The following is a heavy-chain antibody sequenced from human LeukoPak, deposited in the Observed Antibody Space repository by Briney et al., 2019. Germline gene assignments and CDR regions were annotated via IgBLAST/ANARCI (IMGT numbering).Heavy chain of an antibody. J-gene: IGHJ3*02. CDR1: GGSISSYY. V-gene: IGHV4-4*07. CDR3: ARVRYYDSSGRDAFDI. D-gene: IGHD3-22*01. Sequence: SETLSLTCTVSGGSISSYYWSWIRQPAGKGLEWIGRIYTSGSTNYNPSLKSRVTMSVDTSKNQFSLKLSAVTAADTAVYYCARVRYYDSSGRDAFDIWGQGTMVTASS. CDR2: IYTSGST.